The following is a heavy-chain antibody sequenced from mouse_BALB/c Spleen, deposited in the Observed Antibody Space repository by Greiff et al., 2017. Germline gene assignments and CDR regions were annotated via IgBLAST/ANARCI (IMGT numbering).Heavy chain of an antibody. CDR3: ARLILLTYYFDY. Sequence: EVQLKESGPSLVKPSQTLSLTCSVTGDSITSGYWNWIRKFPGNKLEYMGYISYSGSTYYNPSLKSRISITRDTSKNQYYLQLNSVTTEDTATYYCARLILLTYYFDYWGQGTTLTVSS. CDR1: GDSITSGY. J-gene: IGHJ2*01. CDR2: ISYSGST. V-gene: IGHV3-8*02. D-gene: IGHD1-1*01.